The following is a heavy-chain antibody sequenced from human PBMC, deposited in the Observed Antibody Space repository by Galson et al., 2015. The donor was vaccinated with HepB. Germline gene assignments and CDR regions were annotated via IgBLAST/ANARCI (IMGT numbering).Heavy chain of an antibody. CDR3: ARDQSYQLRD. CDR1: GYIFTTNG. CDR2: ISAYSGNT. J-gene: IGHJ4*02. Sequence: SVKVSCKASGYIFTTNGISWVRQAPGQGLEWMGWISAYSGNTNYAQKFQDRVTMTTDTSTGTAYMELRSLRSDDTAVYYCARDQSYQLRDWGQGALVIVSS. D-gene: IGHD2-2*01. V-gene: IGHV1-18*01.